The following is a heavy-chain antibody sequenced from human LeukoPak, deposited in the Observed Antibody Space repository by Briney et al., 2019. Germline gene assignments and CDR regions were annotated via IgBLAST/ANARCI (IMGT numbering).Heavy chain of an antibody. J-gene: IGHJ5*02. CDR2: ISRSGSTK. V-gene: IGHV3-48*04. Sequence: PGGSLRLSCAASGFTFSSYWMHWVRQAPGKGLEWVSSISRSGSTKYYADSVKGRFTISRDNAKNSLYLQMNSLRAEDTAVYYCASSGGIVVPSSRNWFDPWGQGTLVTVSS. CDR1: GFTFSSYW. D-gene: IGHD3-22*01. CDR3: ASSGGIVVPSSRNWFDP.